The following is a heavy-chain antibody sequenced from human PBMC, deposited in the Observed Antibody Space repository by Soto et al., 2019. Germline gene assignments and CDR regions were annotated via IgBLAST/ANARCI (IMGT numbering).Heavy chain of an antibody. CDR2: IIPIFNST. J-gene: IGHJ4*02. CDR1: GSRFSNYV. CDR3: AREGRGKKAGYNGLVSLGY. D-gene: IGHD2-2*02. Sequence: QVQLVQSGAEVKTPGSSLKVSCKVSGSRFSNYVISWVRQAPGHGLEWLGRIIPIFNSTKYAQNFQGRVNITADQPTSTAPLELSSLRSDDTAVYYCAREGRGKKAGYNGLVSLGYWGQGTLVTVSS. V-gene: IGHV1-69*01.